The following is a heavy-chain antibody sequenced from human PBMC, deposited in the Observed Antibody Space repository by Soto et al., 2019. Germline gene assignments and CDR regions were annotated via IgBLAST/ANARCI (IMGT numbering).Heavy chain of an antibody. CDR1: GGTFSSYA. Sequence: GASVKVSCKASGGTFSSYAISWVRQAPGQGLEWMGGIIPIFGTANYAQKFQGRVTITADESTSTAYMELSSLRSEDTAVYYCARVCGSGGYFKDVFAISGQRTLVTGSS. V-gene: IGHV1-69*13. D-gene: IGHD3-10*01. J-gene: IGHJ3*02. CDR3: ARVCGSGGYFKDVFAI. CDR2: IIPIFGTA.